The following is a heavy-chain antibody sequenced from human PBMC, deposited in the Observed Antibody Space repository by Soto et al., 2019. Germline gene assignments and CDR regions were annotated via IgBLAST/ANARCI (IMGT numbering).Heavy chain of an antibody. Sequence: GGSLRLSFAASGFTVCDYYMSWIRQAPGKGLEWLAHISTSGTTIYYADSVKGRFTISRDNAENSLYLQMNSLRAEDTAVYYCANLPGPWGQGTMVTVSS. V-gene: IGHV3-11*01. CDR2: ISTSGTTI. CDR1: GFTVCDYY. J-gene: IGHJ3*01. CDR3: ANLPGP.